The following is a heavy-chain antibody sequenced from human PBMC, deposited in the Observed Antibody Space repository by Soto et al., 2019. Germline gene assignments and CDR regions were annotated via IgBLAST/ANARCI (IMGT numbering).Heavy chain of an antibody. J-gene: IGHJ4*02. Sequence: PSETLSLTCTVSGGSISSYYWSWIRQPPGKGLEWIGYIYYSGSTYYADSVKGRFTISRDNSKNTLYLQMNSLRAEDTAVYYCAKVYKGGPSYSYGPFDYWGQGTLVTVSS. CDR1: GGSISSYY. V-gene: IGHV4-59*12. CDR2: IYYSGST. CDR3: AKVYKGGPSYSYGPFDY. D-gene: IGHD5-18*01.